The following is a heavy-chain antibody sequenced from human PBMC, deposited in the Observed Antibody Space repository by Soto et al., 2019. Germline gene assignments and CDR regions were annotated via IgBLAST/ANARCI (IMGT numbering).Heavy chain of an antibody. Sequence: EVKLWESGGGLVLPGGSPRLSCEASGFTFSNFGMSWVRQAPGKGLEWVSGLTGNGGTTYYADSVKGRFTISRDNSKNTLSLQMNSLRVDDTAVYYCARGGQYQQPYQFDFWGQGTLVTVSS. J-gene: IGHJ4*02. CDR1: GFTFSNFG. D-gene: IGHD2-2*01. CDR3: ARGGQYQQPYQFDF. V-gene: IGHV3-23*01. CDR2: LTGNGGTT.